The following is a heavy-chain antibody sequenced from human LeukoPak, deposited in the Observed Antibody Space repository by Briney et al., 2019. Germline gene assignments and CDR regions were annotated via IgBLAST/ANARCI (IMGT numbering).Heavy chain of an antibody. CDR1: GDSISSGSYY. CDR2: IYTSGST. J-gene: IGHJ4*02. CDR3: AREEYYSDNSGYYPDF. V-gene: IGHV4-61*02. D-gene: IGHD3-22*01. Sequence: SETLSLTCTVSGDSISSGSYYWNWIRQPAGKGLEWIGRIYTSGSTNYNPSLKSRVTISVDTSKNQFSLKLSSVTAADTAVYYCAREEYYSDNSGYYPDFWGQGTLVTVSS.